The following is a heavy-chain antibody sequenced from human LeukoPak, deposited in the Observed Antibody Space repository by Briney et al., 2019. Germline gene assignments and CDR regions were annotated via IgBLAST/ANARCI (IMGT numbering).Heavy chain of an antibody. J-gene: IGHJ4*02. Sequence: PGGSLRLSCAVSGFTFSSYAMSWVRQATGKGLEWVSAINGGGGSTYYADYVKGGFTIYRDNYKNTLYLQMNSVGDEDTDVYYCAKERLVAVAGITAYDDYWGRGTLVTVSS. V-gene: IGHV3-23*01. CDR2: INGGGGST. D-gene: IGHD6-19*01. CDR3: AKERLVAVAGITAYDDY. CDR1: GFTFSSYA.